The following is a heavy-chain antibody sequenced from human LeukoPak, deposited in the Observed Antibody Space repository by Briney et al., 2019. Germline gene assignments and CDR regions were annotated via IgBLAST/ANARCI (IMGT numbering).Heavy chain of an antibody. CDR1: GFTVSSNY. CDR2: IYSGGST. Sequence: GGSLRLSCAASGFTVSSNYMSCVRQAPGKGLEWVSVIYSGGSTYYADSVKGRFTISRDNAKNSLYLQMNSLRVEDTAVYYCARDAAAAGDYWGQGTLVTVSS. J-gene: IGHJ4*02. D-gene: IGHD6-13*01. V-gene: IGHV3-53*01. CDR3: ARDAAAAGDY.